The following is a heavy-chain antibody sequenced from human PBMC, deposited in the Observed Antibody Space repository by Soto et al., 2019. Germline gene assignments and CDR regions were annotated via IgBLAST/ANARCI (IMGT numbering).Heavy chain of an antibody. CDR1: GGSISSYY. Sequence: QVQLQESGPGLVKPSETLSLTCTVSGGSISSYYWSWIRQPPGKGLEWIGFIFYSGSTSYNPSLTSRVTISIDTSEYQFSLKLNSVTAADTAVYYCASMNGDPVLSFDSWGQGTLVAVSS. CDR3: ASMNGDPVLSFDS. J-gene: IGHJ5*01. CDR2: IFYSGST. V-gene: IGHV4-59*01. D-gene: IGHD3-10*01.